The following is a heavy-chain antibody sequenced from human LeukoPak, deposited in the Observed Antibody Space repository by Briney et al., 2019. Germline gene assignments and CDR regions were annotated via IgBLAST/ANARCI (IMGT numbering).Heavy chain of an antibody. CDR1: GFMFSSYA. CDR2: ICNDGGNE. J-gene: IGHJ4*02. D-gene: IGHD3-3*01. CDR3: AKAPHPESRCDFIIDY. Sequence: PGGSLRLSCAASGFMFSSYAMHWVRQAPGKGLEWVAVICNDGGNEYYADSVKGRFTISRDNSKNTLYLQMNSLRAEDTAAYFFAKAPHPESRCDFIIDYWGQGTLVTVSS. V-gene: IGHV3-33*06.